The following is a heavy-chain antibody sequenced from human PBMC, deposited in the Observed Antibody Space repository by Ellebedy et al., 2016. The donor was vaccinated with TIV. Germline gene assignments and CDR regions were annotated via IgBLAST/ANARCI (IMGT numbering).Heavy chain of an antibody. V-gene: IGHV3-23*01. Sequence: GESLKISXAASGFTFSSYSMTWVRRAPGKGLEWVSGIRSTGDSTWYADSVKGRFTISRDNAKSTLYLQMNNLRAEDTAVYYCAKVAVATIRHGMDVWGQGTTVTVSS. CDR1: GFTFSSYS. CDR3: AKVAVATIRHGMDV. CDR2: IRSTGDST. J-gene: IGHJ6*02. D-gene: IGHD5-12*01.